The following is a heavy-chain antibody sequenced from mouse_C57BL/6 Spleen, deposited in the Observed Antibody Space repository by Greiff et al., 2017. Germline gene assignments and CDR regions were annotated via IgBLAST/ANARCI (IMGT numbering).Heavy chain of an antibody. D-gene: IGHD4-1*01. Sequence: QVQLQQPGAELVKPGASVKMSCKASGYTFTSYWITWVKQRPGQGLEWIGDIYPGSGSTNYNEKFKSKATLTVDTSSSTAYMQLSSLTSEDSAVYYCARELGTGTWFAYWGQGTLVTVSA. V-gene: IGHV1-55*01. CDR3: ARELGTGTWFAY. CDR1: GYTFTSYW. J-gene: IGHJ3*01. CDR2: IYPGSGST.